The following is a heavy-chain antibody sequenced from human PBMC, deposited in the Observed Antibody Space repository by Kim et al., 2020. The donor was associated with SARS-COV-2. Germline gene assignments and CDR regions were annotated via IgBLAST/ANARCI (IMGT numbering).Heavy chain of an antibody. Sequence: SETLSLTCAVSGGSISSSNWWSWVRQPPGKGLEWIGEIYHSGSTNYNPSLKSRVTISVDKSKNQFSLKLSSVTAADTAVYYCARDLEWCSGGSCYSCWFDPWGQGTLVTVSS. CDR3: ARDLEWCSGGSCYSCWFDP. V-gene: IGHV4-4*02. J-gene: IGHJ5*02. CDR2: IYHSGST. D-gene: IGHD2-15*01. CDR1: GGSISSSNW.